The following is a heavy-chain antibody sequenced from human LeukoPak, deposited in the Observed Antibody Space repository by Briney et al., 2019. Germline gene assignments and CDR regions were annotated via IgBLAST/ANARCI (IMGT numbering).Heavy chain of an antibody. V-gene: IGHV1-69*13. D-gene: IGHD2-2*01. J-gene: IGHJ6*02. CDR2: IIPIFGTA. CDR1: GSTFSSYA. Sequence: HRATVKVSCKASGSTFSSYAISWVRQAPGQGLEWMGGIIPIFGTANYAQKFQGRVTITADESTSTAYMELSSLRSEDTAVYYCARGTSRSPYYYGMDVWGQGTTVTVSS. CDR3: ARGTSRSPYYYGMDV.